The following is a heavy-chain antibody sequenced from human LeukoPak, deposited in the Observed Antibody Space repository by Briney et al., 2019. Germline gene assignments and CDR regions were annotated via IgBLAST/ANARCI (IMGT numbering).Heavy chain of an antibody. V-gene: IGHV4-59*01. J-gene: IGHJ4*02. CDR3: ARDSVMGLSHFDY. Sequence: PSETLSLTCTVSGGSISSYYWSWIRQPPGKGLEWIGYIYYSGSTNYNPSLKSRVTISVDTSKNQFSLKLSSVTAADTAVYYCARDSVMGLSHFDYWGQGTLVTVSS. D-gene: IGHD2-21*01. CDR1: GGSISSYY. CDR2: IYYSGST.